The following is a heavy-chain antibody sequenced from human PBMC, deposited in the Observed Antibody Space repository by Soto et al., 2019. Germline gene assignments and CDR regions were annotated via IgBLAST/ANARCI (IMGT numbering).Heavy chain of an antibody. J-gene: IGHJ4*02. D-gene: IGHD1-7*01. CDR2: INHSGST. V-gene: IGHV4-34*01. CDR1: GWSFSGYY. Sequence: PSETLSLTCAVSGWSFSGYYWSWVRQPPGKGLEWIGEINHSGSTNYNQSLTSRVTISADTSRNQFSLKMSPVTAPDTAVYYCEWYLNPETTTAVVGYWGQGTLVTVSS. CDR3: EWYLNPETTTAVVGY.